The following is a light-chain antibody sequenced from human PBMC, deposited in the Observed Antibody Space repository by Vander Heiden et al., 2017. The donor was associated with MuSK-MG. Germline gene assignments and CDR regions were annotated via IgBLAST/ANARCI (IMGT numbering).Light chain of an antibody. Sequence: DIQLTQSPSFLSASVGDRVTITCRASQGISSYLAWYQQKPGRAPKLLIYSASTLQSGVPSRFSGSGSGTEFTLTVNSLQPEDFAIYYCQQLNSYPYTFGQGTKLEIK. CDR2: SAS. V-gene: IGKV1-9*01. CDR1: QGISSY. CDR3: QQLNSYPYT. J-gene: IGKJ2*01.